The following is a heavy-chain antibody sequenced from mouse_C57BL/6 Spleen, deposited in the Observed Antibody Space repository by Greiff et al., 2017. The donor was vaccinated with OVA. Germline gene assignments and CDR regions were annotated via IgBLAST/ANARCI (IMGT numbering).Heavy chain of an antibody. CDR2: INPNNGGT. Sequence: EVQLQQSGPELVKPGASVKMSCKASGYTFTDYNMHWVKQSHGKSLEWIGYINPNNGGTSYNQKFKGKATLTVNKSSSTAYMELRSLTSEDSAVYYCAREIYDYDGFDYWGQGTTLTVSS. CDR3: AREIYDYDGFDY. CDR1: GYTFTDYN. J-gene: IGHJ2*01. D-gene: IGHD2-4*01. V-gene: IGHV1-22*01.